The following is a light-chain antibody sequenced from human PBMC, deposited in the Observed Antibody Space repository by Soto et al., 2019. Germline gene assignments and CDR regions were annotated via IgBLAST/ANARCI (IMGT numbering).Light chain of an antibody. V-gene: IGLV2-8*01. Sequence: QSVLTQPPSAAGSPGQSVTISCTVTSSDVGAYIFVSWYQQLPGKAPKLMVYDVNRRPPGVPDRFFGSKSGNTASLTVSGLQAEDEADYYCVSFAGGTYVFGTGTKVTVL. CDR1: SSDVGAYIF. J-gene: IGLJ1*01. CDR3: VSFAGGTYV. CDR2: DVN.